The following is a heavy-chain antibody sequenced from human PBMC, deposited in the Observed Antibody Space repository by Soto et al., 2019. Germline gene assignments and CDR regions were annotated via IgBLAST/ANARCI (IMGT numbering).Heavy chain of an antibody. V-gene: IGHV4-59*08. Sequence: SETLSLTCTVSGGSMSSYYWSWIRQPPGRGLEWIGFIYYAGSTKYNPSLNSRVTISVDTSKNQFSLTVTSVTAADTAVYYCARHNYGSGSTYFDYWGQGTLVTVSS. J-gene: IGHJ4*02. CDR1: GGSMSSYY. CDR2: IYYAGST. CDR3: ARHNYGSGSTYFDY. D-gene: IGHD3-10*01.